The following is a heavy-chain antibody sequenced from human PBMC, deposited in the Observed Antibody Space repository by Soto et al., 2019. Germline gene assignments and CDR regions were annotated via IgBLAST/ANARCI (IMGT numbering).Heavy chain of an antibody. D-gene: IGHD3-9*01. J-gene: IGHJ4*02. Sequence: QVQLVQSGAEVKKPGASVKVSCKVSGYTLTELSMHWVRQAPGKGLEWMGGFDPEDGETIYAQKFQGRVTMTEDTSMDTAYMGLSSLRSEDTAVYYCATVGDTAPLAPGRPDILTGYLNRYFDYWGQGTLVTVSS. V-gene: IGHV1-24*01. CDR2: FDPEDGET. CDR3: ATVGDTAPLAPGRPDILTGYLNRYFDY. CDR1: GYTLTELS.